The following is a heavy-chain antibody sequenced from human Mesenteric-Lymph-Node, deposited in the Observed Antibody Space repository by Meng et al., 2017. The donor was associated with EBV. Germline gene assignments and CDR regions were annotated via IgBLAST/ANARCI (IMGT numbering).Heavy chain of an antibody. CDR3: ASLLIVFGGVIVDY. CDR2: IYSGGRT. J-gene: IGHJ4*02. D-gene: IGHD3-16*02. Sequence: QLQLQEAAPGLVGPPETPSLPCTVSGGSISSSSYYWGWIRQPPGKGLEWIGSIYSGGRTYYSPSLESRVTISVDTSKNQFSLKLNSVTAADTSVYFCASLLIVFGGVIVDYWGQGALVTVSS. CDR1: GGSISSSSYY. V-gene: IGHV4-39*01.